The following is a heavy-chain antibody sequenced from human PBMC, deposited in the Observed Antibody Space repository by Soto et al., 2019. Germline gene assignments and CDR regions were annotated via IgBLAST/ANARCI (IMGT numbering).Heavy chain of an antibody. CDR3: AGVIAARPLGD. V-gene: IGHV4-30-2*01. CDR1: GGSISSGGYS. D-gene: IGHD6-6*01. CDR2: IYHSGST. J-gene: IGHJ4*02. Sequence: QLQLQESGSGLVKPSQTLSLTCAVSGGSISSGGYSWSWIRQPPGKGLEWIGYIYHSGSTYYNPSLNSRVTISVDRSKHQFSLKLSSVTAAETAVYYCAGVIAARPLGDWGQGTLVTVSS.